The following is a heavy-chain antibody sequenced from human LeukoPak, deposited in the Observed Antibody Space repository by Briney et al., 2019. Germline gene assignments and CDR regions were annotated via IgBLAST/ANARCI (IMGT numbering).Heavy chain of an antibody. J-gene: IGHJ4*02. Sequence: QAGGSLRLSCAASGFTFSSYSMNWVRQAPGKGLEWVSSISSSSSYIYYADSVKGRFTISRDNSKNTLYLQMNSLRAEDTAVYYCARVNLRGYSYDAAFDYWGQGTLVTVSS. CDR1: GFTFSSYS. CDR2: ISSSSSYI. D-gene: IGHD5-18*01. CDR3: ARVNLRGYSYDAAFDY. V-gene: IGHV3-21*01.